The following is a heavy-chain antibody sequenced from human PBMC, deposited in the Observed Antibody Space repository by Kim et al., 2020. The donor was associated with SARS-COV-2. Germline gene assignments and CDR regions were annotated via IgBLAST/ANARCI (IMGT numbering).Heavy chain of an antibody. V-gene: IGHV3-33*01. CDR1: GFTFSNFG. D-gene: IGHD3-22*01. J-gene: IGHJ4*02. CDR3: ARGPHWSMIVVVITTDENFDY. CDR2: IWYDGSEK. Sequence: GGSLRLSCAASGFTFSNFGMHWVRQAPGKGLEWVAVIWYDGSEKYYADSVKGRFTISRDNSKNTLYLQMNSLRAEDTAVYYCARGPHWSMIVVVITTDENFDYWGQGSLVAVSS.